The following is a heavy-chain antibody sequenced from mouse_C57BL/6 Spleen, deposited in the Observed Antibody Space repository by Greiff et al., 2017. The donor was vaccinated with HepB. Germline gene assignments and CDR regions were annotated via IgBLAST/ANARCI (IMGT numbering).Heavy chain of an antibody. V-gene: IGHV5-17*01. J-gene: IGHJ2*01. Sequence: DVKLVESGGGLVKPGGSLKLSCAASGFTFSDYGMHWVRQAPEKGLEWVAYISGGSSTIYYADTMKGRFTISRDNAKNTLFLQMTSLRSEDTAMYYCARSLYYYGSSPFDYWGQGTTLTVSS. D-gene: IGHD1-1*01. CDR1: GFTFSDYG. CDR3: ARSLYYYGSSPFDY. CDR2: ISGGSSTI.